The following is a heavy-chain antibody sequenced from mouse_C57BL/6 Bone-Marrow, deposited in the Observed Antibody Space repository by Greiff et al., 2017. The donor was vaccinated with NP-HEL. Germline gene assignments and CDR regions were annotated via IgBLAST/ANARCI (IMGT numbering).Heavy chain of an antibody. J-gene: IGHJ4*01. V-gene: IGHV5-17*01. CDR3: ARGWLLNYAMDY. CDR1: GFTFSDYG. Sequence: EVMLVESGGGLVKPGGSLKLSCAASGFTFSDYGMHWFRQAPEKGLEWVAYISSGSSTIYYADTVKGRFTISRDNAKNTLFLQMTSLRSEDTAMYYCARGWLLNYAMDYWGQGTSVTVSS. D-gene: IGHD2-3*01. CDR2: ISSGSSTI.